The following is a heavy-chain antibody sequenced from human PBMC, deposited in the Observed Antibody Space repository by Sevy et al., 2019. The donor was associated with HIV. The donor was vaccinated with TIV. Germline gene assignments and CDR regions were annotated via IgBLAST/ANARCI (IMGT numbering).Heavy chain of an antibody. J-gene: IGHJ4*02. CDR1: GFTFSSYA. CDR2: ISGSGGSA. D-gene: IGHD3-22*01. CDR3: AKDLGVIVVSEFDY. V-gene: IGHV3-23*01. Sequence: GGSLRLSCGASGFTFSSYAMSWVRQAPGKGLEWVSGISGSGGSAHYADSVKGRFTVSSDNSKSALYLQMNSLSAGDTAVYYCAKDLGVIVVSEFDYWGQGTLVTVSS.